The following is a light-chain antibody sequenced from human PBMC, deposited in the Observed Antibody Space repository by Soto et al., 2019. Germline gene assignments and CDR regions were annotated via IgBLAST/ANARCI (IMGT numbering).Light chain of an antibody. V-gene: IGLV2-14*01. J-gene: IGLJ2*01. CDR2: DVT. CDR3: SSCASSSPWV. Sequence: QSALTQPDSVSGSPGQSITISCTGTSSDVGGYNYDSWYQQYPGKAPKLMIYDVTNRPSGVSNRFSGSKSGNTASLTISGLQAEDEADYYCSSCASSSPWVFGGGTKLTV. CDR1: SSDVGGYNY.